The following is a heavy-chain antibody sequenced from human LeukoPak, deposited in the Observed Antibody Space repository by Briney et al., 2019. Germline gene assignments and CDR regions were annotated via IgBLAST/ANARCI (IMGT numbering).Heavy chain of an antibody. CDR1: GGTFSSYA. V-gene: IGHV1-69*04. J-gene: IGHJ4*02. CDR2: IIPILGIA. D-gene: IGHD1-26*01. CDR3: ARDPVGATPEDYFDY. Sequence: SVKVSCKASGGTFSSYAISWVRQAPGQGLEWMGRIIPILGIANYAQKFQGRVTITADKSTSTAYMELSSLRSEDTAVYYCARDPVGATPEDYFDYWGQGTLVTVSS.